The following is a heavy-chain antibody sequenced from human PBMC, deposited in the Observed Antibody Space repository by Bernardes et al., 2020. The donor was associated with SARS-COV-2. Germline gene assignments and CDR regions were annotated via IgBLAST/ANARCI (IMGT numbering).Heavy chain of an antibody. D-gene: IGHD3-16*01. V-gene: IGHV3-23*01. CDR3: AKGGRGTNTYNPFDY. Sequence: GGSLRLSCAASGFTFGTYAMSWVRQAPGKGLEWVSSISGGGYSTHYADSVKGRLTISRDNSKNTLYLQMNSLRADDTALFYCAKGGRGTNTYNPFDYWGQGTLVTVSS. CDR2: ISGGGYST. J-gene: IGHJ4*02. CDR1: GFTFGTYA.